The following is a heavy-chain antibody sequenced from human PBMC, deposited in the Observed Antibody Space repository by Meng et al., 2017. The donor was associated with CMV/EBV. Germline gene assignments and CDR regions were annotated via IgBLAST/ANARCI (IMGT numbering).Heavy chain of an antibody. CDR1: GFTFSSYG. V-gene: IGHV3-33*06. CDR2: IWYDGSNK. D-gene: IGHD3-3*01. Sequence: GGSLRLSCAASGFTFSSYGMHWVRQAPGKGLEWVAVIWYDGSNKYYADSVKGRFTISRDNSKNTLYLQMNSLRAEDTAVFYCAKDSYPGGGSGPRWFDYWGQGTLVIVSS. J-gene: IGHJ4*02. CDR3: AKDSYPGGGSGPRWFDY.